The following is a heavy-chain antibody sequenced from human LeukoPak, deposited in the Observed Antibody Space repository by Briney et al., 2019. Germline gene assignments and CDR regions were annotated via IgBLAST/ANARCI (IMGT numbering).Heavy chain of an antibody. J-gene: IGHJ4*02. D-gene: IGHD1-26*01. CDR3: ARDKGSIVGATTHFDY. V-gene: IGHV3-7*01. CDR2: IKQDGSEK. CDR1: GFTFSSYW. Sequence: PGGSLRLSCAASGFTFSSYWMSWVRQAPGKGLEWVANIKQDGSEKYYVDSVRGRFTISRDNAKNSLYLQMNSLRAEDTAVYYCARDKGSIVGATTHFDYWGQGTLVTVSS.